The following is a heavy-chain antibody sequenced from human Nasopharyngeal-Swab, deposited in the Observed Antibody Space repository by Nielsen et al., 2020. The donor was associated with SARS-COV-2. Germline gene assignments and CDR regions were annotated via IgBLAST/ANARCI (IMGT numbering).Heavy chain of an antibody. CDR3: AKSERDQGVYYYYYYYMDV. V-gene: IGHV3-23*01. J-gene: IGHJ6*03. Sequence: WIRQPPGKGLEWVSAISGSGGSTYYADSVKGRFTISRDNSKNTLYLQMNSLRAEDTAVYYCAKSERDQGVYYYYYYYMDVWGKGTTVTVSS. CDR2: ISGSGGST. D-gene: IGHD3-10*01.